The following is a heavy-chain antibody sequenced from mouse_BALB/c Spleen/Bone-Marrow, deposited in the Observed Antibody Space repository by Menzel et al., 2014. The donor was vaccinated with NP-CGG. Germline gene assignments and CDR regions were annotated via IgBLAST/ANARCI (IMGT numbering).Heavy chain of an antibody. V-gene: IGHV1S29*02. J-gene: IGHJ2*01. D-gene: IGHD4-1*01. CDR2: IYPYNGGT. CDR1: GYTFTDYN. Sequence: EVQLQQSGTELVKPGASVKISCKASGYTFTDYNMHWVKQSHGKSLEWIGYIYPYNGGTGYNQKFKSKATLTVDNSSRTAYMELRSLTSEDSAVYYCARLGRDYWGQGTTLTVSS. CDR3: ARLGRDY.